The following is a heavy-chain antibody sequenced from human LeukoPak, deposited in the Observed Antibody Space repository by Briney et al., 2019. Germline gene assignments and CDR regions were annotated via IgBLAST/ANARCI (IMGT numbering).Heavy chain of an antibody. CDR1: GGSISSSYYY. CDR3: ARVGRVGATGFDY. J-gene: IGHJ4*02. D-gene: IGHD1-26*01. CDR2: INHSGST. V-gene: IGHV4-39*07. Sequence: SETLSLTCTVSGGSISSSYYYWGWIRQPPGKGLEWIGEINHSGSTNYNPSLKSRVTISVDTSKNQFSLKLSSVTAADTAVYYCARVGRVGATGFDYWGQGTLVTVSS.